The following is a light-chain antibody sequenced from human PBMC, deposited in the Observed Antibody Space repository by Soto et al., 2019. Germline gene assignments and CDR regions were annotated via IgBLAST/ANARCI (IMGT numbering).Light chain of an antibody. V-gene: IGKV1-27*01. CDR1: QGIRNS. J-gene: IGKJ1*01. CDR3: QKYNSAPQA. Sequence: DIQMTQSPSSLSASVGDRFTITGRASQGIRNSLAWYQQKPGKVTKLLIYDASTLQSGVPSRFSGSGSGTDFTLTISRLQPEDVAKYYCQKYNSAPQALGQGTKVEIK. CDR2: DAS.